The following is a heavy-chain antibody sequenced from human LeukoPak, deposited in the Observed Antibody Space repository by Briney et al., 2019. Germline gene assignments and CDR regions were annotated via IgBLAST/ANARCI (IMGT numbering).Heavy chain of an antibody. CDR3: ARDYTAMVRRPDYESASMGY. CDR1: GFTFSSYG. V-gene: IGHV3-30*03. Sequence: PGGSLRLSCAASGFTFSSYGMHWVRQAPGKGLEWVAVISYDGSNKYYADSVKGRFTISRDNSKNTLYLQMNSLRAEDTAVYYCARDYTAMVRRPDYESASMGYWGQGTLVTVSS. D-gene: IGHD5-18*01. CDR2: ISYDGSNK. J-gene: IGHJ4*02.